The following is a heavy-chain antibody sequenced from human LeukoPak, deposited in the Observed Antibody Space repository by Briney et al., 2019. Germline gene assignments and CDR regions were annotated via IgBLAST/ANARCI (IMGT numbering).Heavy chain of an antibody. V-gene: IGHV4-59*11. Sequence: PSETLSLTCTVSGGSISSHYWSWIRQPPGKGLEWIGYIYYSGSTNYNPSLKSRVTISVDTSKNQFSLKLSSVTAADTAVYYCARGRDGYNVILGYWGQGTLVTVSS. J-gene: IGHJ4*02. CDR3: ARGRDGYNVILGY. CDR1: GGSISSHY. CDR2: IYYSGST. D-gene: IGHD5-24*01.